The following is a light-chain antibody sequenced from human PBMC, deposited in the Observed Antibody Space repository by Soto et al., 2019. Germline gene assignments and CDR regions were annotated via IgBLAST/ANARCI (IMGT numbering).Light chain of an antibody. Sequence: QSVLTPPASVSGSPGQSVPISCTGTSSDVGAYDFVSWYQQHPGKAPKVMIYEVSDRPSGVSNRFSGSKSGNTASLTISGLQAEDEAHYYCSSYTSTKVLFGGGTKLTVL. V-gene: IGLV2-14*01. CDR1: SSDVGAYDF. CDR2: EVS. CDR3: SSYTSTKVL. J-gene: IGLJ2*01.